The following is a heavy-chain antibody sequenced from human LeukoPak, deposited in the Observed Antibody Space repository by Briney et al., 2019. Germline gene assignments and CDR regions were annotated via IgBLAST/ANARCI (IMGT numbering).Heavy chain of an antibody. J-gene: IGHJ5*02. CDR2: ISGSGGST. CDR1: GFTFSSYA. Sequence: GGSLRLSCAASGFTFSSYAMSWVRQAPGKGLEWVSAISGSGGSTYYADSVKGRFTISRDNSKNTLYLHMNSLRAEDTAVYYCAKDPAPWGINWFDPWGQGTLVTVSS. D-gene: IGHD3-16*01. CDR3: AKDPAPWGINWFDP. V-gene: IGHV3-23*01.